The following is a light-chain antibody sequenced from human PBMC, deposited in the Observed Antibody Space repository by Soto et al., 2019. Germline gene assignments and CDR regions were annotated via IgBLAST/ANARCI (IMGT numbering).Light chain of an antibody. CDR3: CSYAGSYTYV. CDR1: SSDVGDYIY. Sequence: QSALTQPRSVSGSPGQSVTISCTGTSSDVGDYIYVSWYQHHPGKAPKLMIYDVTKRPSGVPDRFSGSKSGNTASLTISGXQAEDEADYYCCSYAGSYTYVFGTGTKVTVL. CDR2: DVT. V-gene: IGLV2-11*01. J-gene: IGLJ1*01.